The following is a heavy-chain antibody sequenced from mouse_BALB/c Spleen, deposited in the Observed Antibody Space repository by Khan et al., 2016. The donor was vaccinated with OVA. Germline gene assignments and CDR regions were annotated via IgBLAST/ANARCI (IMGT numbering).Heavy chain of an antibody. J-gene: IGHJ3*01. CDR3: TRGGGGNRFAY. Sequence: QVQLQQSGAELVRPGVSVKISCKGSGYTFTDFTMHWVKQSHAKSLEWIGVISTYYGDVTYNQKFKGKATMTVDKSSSTAYMELARLTSEDSANYKGTRGGGGNRFAYWGQGTLVTVSA. CDR2: ISTYYGDV. CDR1: GYTFTDFT. V-gene: IGHV1S137*01.